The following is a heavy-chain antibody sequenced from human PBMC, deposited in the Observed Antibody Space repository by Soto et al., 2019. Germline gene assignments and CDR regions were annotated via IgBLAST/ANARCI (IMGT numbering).Heavy chain of an antibody. CDR2: ISGSGGST. J-gene: IGHJ4*02. Sequence: EVQLLESGGGLVQPGGSLRLSCAASGFTFSSYAMSWVRQAPGKGLEWVSAISGSGGSTYYADSVKGRFTISRDNCKSTLYLQMNSLRAEDTAVYYCAEDVLGFGGVPYSDYWGQGTLVTVSS. D-gene: IGHD3-10*01. CDR1: GFTFSSYA. CDR3: AEDVLGFGGVPYSDY. V-gene: IGHV3-23*01.